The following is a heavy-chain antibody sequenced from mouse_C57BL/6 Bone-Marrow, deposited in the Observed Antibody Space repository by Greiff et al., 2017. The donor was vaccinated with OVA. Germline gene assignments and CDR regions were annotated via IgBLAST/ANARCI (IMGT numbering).Heavy chain of an antibody. CDR2: IDPENGDT. J-gene: IGHJ2*01. CDR1: GFNIKDDY. Sequence: VQLQQSGAELVRPGASVTLSCTASGFNIKDDYMHWVKPRHEQGLAWIGWIDPENGDTEYASKFQGKATITADTTSSTAYLQLSNLTSEDTAVYYCTRIYYWGRGTTLTVTS. CDR3: TRIYY. V-gene: IGHV14-4*01.